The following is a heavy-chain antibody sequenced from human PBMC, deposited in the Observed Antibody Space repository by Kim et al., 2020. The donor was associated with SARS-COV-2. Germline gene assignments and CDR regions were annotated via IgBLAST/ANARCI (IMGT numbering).Heavy chain of an antibody. CDR3: AKHGGGTHCSGGSCSLSYFDY. D-gene: IGHD2-15*01. Sequence: RFTIARDNSQNTLYLQMNSLRAEDTAVYYCAKHGGGTHCSGGSCSLSYFDYWGQGTLVTVSS. V-gene: IGHV3-30*02. J-gene: IGHJ4*02.